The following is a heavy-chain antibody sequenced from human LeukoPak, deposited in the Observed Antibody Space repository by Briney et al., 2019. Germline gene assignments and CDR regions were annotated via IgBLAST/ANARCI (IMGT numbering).Heavy chain of an antibody. Sequence: GGSLRLSCAASGFSFSNYGMHWVRQAPGKGLEWVAVVWFDGRTQYSVDSVKGRFAISRDNSKNTLYLQMNSLSSEDTAVYYRVRVPLHPTISHFDLWGQGTLVTVSS. J-gene: IGHJ4*02. CDR1: GFSFSNYG. V-gene: IGHV3-30*19. D-gene: IGHD1-14*01. CDR3: VRVPLHPTISHFDL. CDR2: VWFDGRTQ.